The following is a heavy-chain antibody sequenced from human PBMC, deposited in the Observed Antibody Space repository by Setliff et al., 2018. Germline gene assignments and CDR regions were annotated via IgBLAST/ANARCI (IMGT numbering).Heavy chain of an antibody. CDR1: GGSITSRSYY. D-gene: IGHD3-3*01. Sequence: PSETLSLTCSVSGGSITSRSYYWGWIRQSPGKGLEWLGTIYYSGTTYYNSSLRSRVSISTDTSKNKFSLRLSSVTAADTAVYYCVKPTWAGEVSSPFAFWFESWGQGTLVTVSS. CDR2: IYYSGTT. V-gene: IGHV4-39*01. CDR3: VKPTWAGEVSSPFAFWFES. J-gene: IGHJ5*01.